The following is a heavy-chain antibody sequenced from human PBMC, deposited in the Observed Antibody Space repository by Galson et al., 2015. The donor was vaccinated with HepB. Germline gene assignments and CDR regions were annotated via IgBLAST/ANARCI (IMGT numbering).Heavy chain of an antibody. V-gene: IGHV3-30-3*01. Sequence: SLRLSCAASGFTFSSYAMHWVRQAPGKGLEWVAVISYDGSNKYYADSVKGRFTISRDNSKNTLYLQMNSLRAEDTAVYYCARDFRPNYLDIAAVGKWYYYDSWGAFDIWGQGTMVTVSS. D-gene: IGHD3-22*01. J-gene: IGHJ3*02. CDR1: GFTFSSYA. CDR2: ISYDGSNK. CDR3: ARDFRPNYLDIAAVGKWYYYDSWGAFDI.